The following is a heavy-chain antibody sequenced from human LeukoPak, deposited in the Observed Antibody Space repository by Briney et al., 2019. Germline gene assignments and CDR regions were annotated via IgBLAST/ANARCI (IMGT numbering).Heavy chain of an antibody. CDR3: ARLYGSGSYFY. CDR1: GFTVSSNY. Sequence: GGSLRLSCVASGFTVSSNYMSWVRQAPGKGLEWVSVIYSGGRTYYADSVKGRFTICRDSSKNTLYLQMNSLRAEDTAVYYCARLYGSGSYFYWGQGTLVTVSS. D-gene: IGHD3-10*01. V-gene: IGHV3-53*01. J-gene: IGHJ4*02. CDR2: IYSGGRT.